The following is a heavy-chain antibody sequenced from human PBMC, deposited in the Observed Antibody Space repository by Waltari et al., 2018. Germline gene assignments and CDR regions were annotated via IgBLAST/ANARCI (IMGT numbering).Heavy chain of an antibody. V-gene: IGHV3-23*01. CDR3: AKGGVVTAWDEY. Sequence: EVQLLESGGGLVQPGGSLRLSCAASGFTFSSLGMRWVRQAPGKWPEWVSAISGGSDYIYDADSVRGRFTISRDNSKNTLYLRMSSLKAEDTAVYYCAKGGVVTAWDEYWGQGTLVTVSS. CDR1: GFTFSSLG. J-gene: IGHJ4*02. D-gene: IGHD2-21*02. CDR2: ISGGSDYI.